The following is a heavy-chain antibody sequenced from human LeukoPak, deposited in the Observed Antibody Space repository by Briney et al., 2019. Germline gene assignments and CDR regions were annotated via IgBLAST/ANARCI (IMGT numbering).Heavy chain of an antibody. CDR2: IYYSGST. Sequence: SETLSLTCTVSGGSISSYYWSWIRQPPGKGLEWIGYIYYSGSTNYNPSLKSRVTISVDTSKNQFSLKLSSVTAADTAVYYCARVGYYDSSGYYHYYFDYWGQGTLVTVSS. V-gene: IGHV4-59*01. D-gene: IGHD3-22*01. J-gene: IGHJ4*02. CDR1: GGSISSYY. CDR3: ARVGYYDSSGYYHYYFDY.